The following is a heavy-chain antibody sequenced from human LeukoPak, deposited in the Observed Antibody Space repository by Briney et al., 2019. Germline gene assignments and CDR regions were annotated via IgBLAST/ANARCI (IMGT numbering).Heavy chain of an antibody. V-gene: IGHV3-33*01. CDR1: GFTLTKYG. CDR3: ARDFDMGITPGDDFDF. CDR2: LWAHGRSE. D-gene: IGHD3-9*01. J-gene: IGHJ4*02. Sequence: GGSLRLSCAASGFTLTKYGMHWVRQAPGKGLEWVAVLWAHGRSEYYADSVKGRFTISRDNARNTVFLQMNSLRAEDTAVYYCARDFDMGITPGDDFDFWGQGTLVTVSS.